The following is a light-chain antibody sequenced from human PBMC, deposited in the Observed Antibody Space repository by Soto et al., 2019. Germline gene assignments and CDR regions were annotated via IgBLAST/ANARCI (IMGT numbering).Light chain of an antibody. CDR2: AAS. CDR1: QSISSY. J-gene: IGKJ4*01. V-gene: IGKV1-39*01. CDR3: QQSYSTPLT. Sequence: DIQMTQSPSSLSASVGDGVTITCRASQSISSYLNWYQQKPGKAPKLLIYAASSLQSGVPSRFSGSGSGTDFTLTISSLQPEDVATYYCQQSYSTPLTFGGGTKVDIK.